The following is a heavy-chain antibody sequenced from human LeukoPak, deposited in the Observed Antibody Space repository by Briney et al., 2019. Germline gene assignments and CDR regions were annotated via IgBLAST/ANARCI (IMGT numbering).Heavy chain of an antibody. J-gene: IGHJ4*02. V-gene: IGHV4-39*07. CDR3: ARGTKLGY. CDR2: IFYSGST. CDR1: SGSISTSNYY. Sequence: SETLSLTCTVSSGSISTSNYYWGWVRQPPGKALEWIGNIFYSGSTYYSPSLKSRVTISVDTSKNQFSLKLSSVTAADTAVYYCARGTKLGYWGQGTLVTVSS. D-gene: IGHD1-7*01.